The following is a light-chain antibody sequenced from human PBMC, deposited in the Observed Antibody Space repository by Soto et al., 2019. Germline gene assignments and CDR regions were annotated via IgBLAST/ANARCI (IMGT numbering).Light chain of an antibody. CDR1: SSDVGGYNY. J-gene: IGLJ1*01. Sequence: QSALTQPASVSGSPGQSITISCTGTSSDVGGYNYVSWYQQYPGKAPQLVIYEVTDRPSGVSNRFSGSKSGNTASLTISGLQAEDEADYYCSSYASTSTLVFGTGTKLTVL. V-gene: IGLV2-14*01. CDR2: EVT. CDR3: SSYASTSTLV.